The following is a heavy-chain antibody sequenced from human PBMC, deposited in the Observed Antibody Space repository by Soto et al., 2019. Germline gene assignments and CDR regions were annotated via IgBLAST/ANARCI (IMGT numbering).Heavy chain of an antibody. CDR1: GYTFTSYG. Sequence: QVQLVQSGAEVKKPGASVKVSCKASGYTFTSYGISWVRQAPGQGLEWMGWISAYNGNTNYAQKLQGRVTMTTDTSTSTAYMELRSLRSDDTAVYYCAGPPVYCSSTSCPYFDYWGQGTLVTVSS. V-gene: IGHV1-18*01. CDR2: ISAYNGNT. J-gene: IGHJ4*02. D-gene: IGHD2-2*01. CDR3: AGPPVYCSSTSCPYFDY.